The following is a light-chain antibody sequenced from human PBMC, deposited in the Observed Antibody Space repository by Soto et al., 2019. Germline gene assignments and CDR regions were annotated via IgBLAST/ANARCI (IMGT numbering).Light chain of an antibody. CDR2: KAS. CDR3: QQYGSSSPWT. V-gene: IGKV1-5*03. J-gene: IGKJ1*01. CDR1: QSVGSW. Sequence: DIQMTQSPSTLSASVGDRVTITCRASQSVGSWLAWYQQKPGKAPKLLIYKASSLESGVPSRFSGSGSGTELYLTISRLQPDDFASYHCQQYGSSSPWTVGQGTKVEIK.